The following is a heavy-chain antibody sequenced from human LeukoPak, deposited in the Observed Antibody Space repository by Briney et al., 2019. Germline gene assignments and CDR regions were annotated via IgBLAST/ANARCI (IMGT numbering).Heavy chain of an antibody. CDR3: AREDGYSSGWGEY. CDR1: GGSISSSNYY. D-gene: IGHD6-19*01. CDR2: IYHSGST. Sequence: KPSETLSLTCTVSGGSISSSNYYWGWIRQPPGKGLEWIGSIYHSGSTYYNPSLKSRVTISVDTSKNQFSLKLSSVTAADTAVYYCAREDGYSSGWGEYWGQGTLVTVSS. J-gene: IGHJ4*02. V-gene: IGHV4-39*07.